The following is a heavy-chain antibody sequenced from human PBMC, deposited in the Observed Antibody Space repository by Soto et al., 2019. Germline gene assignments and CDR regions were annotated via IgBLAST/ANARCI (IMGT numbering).Heavy chain of an antibody. CDR1: GFTVSSNY. D-gene: IGHD2-15*01. CDR3: ASVTCSGGSCYPNEYFQH. V-gene: IGHV3-66*01. Sequence: EVQLVESGGGLVQPGGSLRLSCAASGFTVSSNYMSWVRQAPGKGLEWVSVIYSGGSTYYADSVKGRFTIPRDNSKNTLYLQMNSLRAEDTAVYYCASVTCSGGSCYPNEYFQHWGQGTLVTVSS. CDR2: IYSGGST. J-gene: IGHJ1*01.